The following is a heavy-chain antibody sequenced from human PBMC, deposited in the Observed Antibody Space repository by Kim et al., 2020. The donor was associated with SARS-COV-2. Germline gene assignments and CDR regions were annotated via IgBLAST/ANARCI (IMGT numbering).Heavy chain of an antibody. J-gene: IGHJ4*02. D-gene: IGHD6-13*01. V-gene: IGHV1-8*01. CDR3: ARAPAWGAYSSSWYYFDY. CDR2: MNSNSGNT. Sequence: ASVKVSCKASGYTFTSYDINWVRQATGQGLEWVGWMNSNSGNTGYAQTFQGRVTMTRNTSITTAYMELSSLRSEDTAVYYCARAPAWGAYSSSWYYFDYWGLGTLLTVSS. CDR1: GYTFTSYD.